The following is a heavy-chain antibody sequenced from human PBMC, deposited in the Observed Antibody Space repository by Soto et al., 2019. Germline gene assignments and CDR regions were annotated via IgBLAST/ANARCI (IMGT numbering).Heavy chain of an antibody. J-gene: IGHJ1*01. Sequence: QVQLVQSGAEVKKPGSSVKVSCLASRGTFNRYAINWVRQAPGHGLEWLGALVPQFGTPNYAQKFQDRVTIVADQSTNTNSMELRGLTPDDSAVYYCARQNRDTPMVPSDVWGQGTLVTVSS. CDR1: RGTFNRYA. CDR3: ARQNRDTPMVPSDV. D-gene: IGHD5-18*01. CDR2: LVPQFGTP. V-gene: IGHV1-69*01.